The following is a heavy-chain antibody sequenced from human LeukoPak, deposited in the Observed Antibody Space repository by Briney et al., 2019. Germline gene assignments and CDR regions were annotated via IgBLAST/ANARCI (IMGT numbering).Heavy chain of an antibody. CDR3: ARHGYTYGLDY. Sequence: PGRSLRLSCAASGFTFSGYWMHWVRQAPGKGLVWVSRINTDGSSTSYADSVKGRFTISRDNAKNTLSLQMNSLRAEDTAVYYCARHGYTYGLDYWGQGTLVTVSS. CDR2: INTDGSST. D-gene: IGHD5-18*01. CDR1: GFTFSGYW. J-gene: IGHJ4*02. V-gene: IGHV3-74*01.